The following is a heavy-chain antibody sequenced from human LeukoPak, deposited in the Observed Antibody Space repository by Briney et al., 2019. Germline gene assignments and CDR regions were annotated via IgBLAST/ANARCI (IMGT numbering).Heavy chain of an antibody. Sequence: SETLSLTCAVYGGSFSDYYWSWIRQPPGKGLEYIGEINHSGSTNYNPSLKSRVTMSVDTSKNQFSLKLSSVTAADTAVYYCARDLYYYDSSGYYRFDYWGQGTLVTVSS. D-gene: IGHD3-22*01. CDR3: ARDLYYYDSSGYYRFDY. CDR2: INHSGST. CDR1: GGSFSDYY. V-gene: IGHV4-34*01. J-gene: IGHJ4*02.